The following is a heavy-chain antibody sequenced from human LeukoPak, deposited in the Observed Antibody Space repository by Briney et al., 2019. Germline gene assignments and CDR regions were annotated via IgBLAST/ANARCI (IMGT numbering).Heavy chain of an antibody. J-gene: IGHJ4*02. V-gene: IGHV1-2*02. CDR2: INPNSGGT. CDR1: GGTFSSYA. D-gene: IGHD3-10*01. Sequence: ASVKVSCKASGGTFSSYAISWVRQAPGQGLEWMGWINPNSGGTNYAQKFQGRVTMTRDTSISTAYMELSRLRSDDTAVYYCASIDGSGSFFPDNYFDYWGQGTLVTVSS. CDR3: ASIDGSGSFFPDNYFDY.